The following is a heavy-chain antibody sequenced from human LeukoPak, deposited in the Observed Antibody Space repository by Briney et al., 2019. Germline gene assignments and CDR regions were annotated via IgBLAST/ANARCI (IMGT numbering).Heavy chain of an antibody. CDR1: GYTFTSYG. CDR3: ARDGIWFGESQFDY. CDR2: ISAYNGNT. D-gene: IGHD3-10*01. J-gene: IGHJ4*02. V-gene: IGHV1-18*01. Sequence: ASVKVSCKASGYTFTSYGMSWVRQAPGQGLEWMGWISAYNGNTNYAQKLQGRVTMTTDTSTSTAYMELRSLRSDDTAVYYCARDGIWFGESQFDYWGQGTLVTVSS.